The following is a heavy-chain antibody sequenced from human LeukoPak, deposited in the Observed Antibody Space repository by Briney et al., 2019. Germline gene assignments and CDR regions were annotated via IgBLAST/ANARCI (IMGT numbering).Heavy chain of an antibody. J-gene: IGHJ3*02. CDR3: AFTNPSYYDSSGENAFDI. CDR1: GGSFSGYY. Sequence: SETLSLTCAVYGGSFSGYYWSWIRQPPGKGLEWIGEINHSGSTNYNPSLKSRVTISVDTSKNQFSLKLSSVTAADTAVYYCAFTNPSYYDSSGENAFDIWGQGTMVTVSS. V-gene: IGHV4-34*01. D-gene: IGHD3-22*01. CDR2: INHSGST.